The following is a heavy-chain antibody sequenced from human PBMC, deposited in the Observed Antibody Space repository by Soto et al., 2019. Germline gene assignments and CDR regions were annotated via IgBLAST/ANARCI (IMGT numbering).Heavy chain of an antibody. CDR2: ISSSSSYT. Sequence: NPWWSLRLSFAASGFTFSDYYMSWIRQAPGKGLEWVSYISSSSSYTNYADSVKGRFTISRDNAKNSLYLQMNSLRAEDTAVYYCARDDNWNYVDYWGQGTLVTVSS. CDR1: GFTFSDYY. V-gene: IGHV3-11*06. D-gene: IGHD1-20*01. J-gene: IGHJ4*02. CDR3: ARDDNWNYVDY.